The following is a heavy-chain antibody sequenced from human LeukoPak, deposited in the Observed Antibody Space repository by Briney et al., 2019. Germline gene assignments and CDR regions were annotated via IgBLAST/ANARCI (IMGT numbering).Heavy chain of an antibody. CDR3: ARRLTQYDCFDP. CDR1: GDSVSSNSVT. D-gene: IGHD2-2*01. CDR2: TYYRSTWYN. J-gene: IGHJ5*02. Sequence: SQTLSLTCAISGDSVSSNSVTCNSIRQSPSRGLEWLGRTYYRSTWYNDYAVSVRGRITVNPDTSKNQFSLHLNSVTPEDTAVYYCARRLTQYDCFDPWGQGILVTVSS. V-gene: IGHV6-1*01.